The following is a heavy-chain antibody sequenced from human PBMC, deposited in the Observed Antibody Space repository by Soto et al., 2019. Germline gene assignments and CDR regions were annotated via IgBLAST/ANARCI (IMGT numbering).Heavy chain of an antibody. Sequence: GGSLRLSCAASGFTFSSYGMHWVRQAPGKGLEWVAVISYDGSNKYYADSVKGRFTISRDNSKNTLYLQMNSLRAEDTAVYYCAKDRIPSVYGDFVPIFLNWGQGTLVTVSS. D-gene: IGHD4-17*01. CDR3: AKDRIPSVYGDFVPIFLN. V-gene: IGHV3-30*18. CDR2: ISYDGSNK. J-gene: IGHJ4*02. CDR1: GFTFSSYG.